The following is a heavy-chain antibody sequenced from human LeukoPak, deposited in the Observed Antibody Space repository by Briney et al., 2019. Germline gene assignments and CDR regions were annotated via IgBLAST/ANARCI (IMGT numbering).Heavy chain of an antibody. CDR2: IYYSGST. D-gene: IGHD6-19*01. CDR1: GGSISSSSYY. V-gene: IGHV4-39*01. J-gene: IGHJ6*03. CDR3: ARHLQLQWMAQDYYYYMDV. Sequence: SETLSLTCTVSGGSISSSSYYWGWIRQPPGKGLEWIGSIYYSGSTYYNPSLKSRVTISVDTSKNQFSLKLSSVTAADTAVYSCARHLQLQWMAQDYYYYMDVWGKGTTVTVSS.